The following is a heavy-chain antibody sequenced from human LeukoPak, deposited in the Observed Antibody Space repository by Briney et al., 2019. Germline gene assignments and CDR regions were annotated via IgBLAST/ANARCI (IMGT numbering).Heavy chain of an antibody. V-gene: IGHV3-74*01. CDR2: INTDGSTT. D-gene: IGHD1-14*01. Sequence: PGGSLRLSCAASGFTFSSYWIHWVRQAPGKGLVWVSRINTDGSTTVYADSVRGRFTISRDNAKNTLYLQMISLRPEDTAVYYCAGVYNTNRRAFGMWGQGTMVTVSS. CDR3: AGVYNTNRRAFGM. CDR1: GFTFSSYW. J-gene: IGHJ3*02.